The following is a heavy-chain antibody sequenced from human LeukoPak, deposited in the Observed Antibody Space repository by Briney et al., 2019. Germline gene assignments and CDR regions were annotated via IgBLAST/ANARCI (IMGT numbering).Heavy chain of an antibody. D-gene: IGHD6-19*01. CDR1: GGSISSYY. CDR2: IYYSGST. Sequence: PSETLSLTCTVSGGSISSYYWSWIRQPPGKGLEWIGYIYYSGSTNYNPSLKSRVTISVDTSKNQFSLKLSSVTAADTAVYYCARTRRGYSSDGAFDIWGQGTMVTVSS. J-gene: IGHJ3*02. V-gene: IGHV4-59*12. CDR3: ARTRRGYSSDGAFDI.